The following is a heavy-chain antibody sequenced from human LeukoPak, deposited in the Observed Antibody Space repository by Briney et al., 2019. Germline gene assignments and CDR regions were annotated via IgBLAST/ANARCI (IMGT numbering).Heavy chain of an antibody. V-gene: IGHV4-59*12. D-gene: IGHD3-16*02. CDR3: ARVPQSPRIMITFGGVIGAFDI. J-gene: IGHJ3*02. CDR2: IYYSGST. CDR1: GGSISSYY. Sequence: SETLSLTCTVSGGSISSYYWSWIRQPPGKGLEWIGYIYYSGSTYYNPSLKSRVTISVDTSKNQFSLKLSSVTAADTAVYYCARVPQSPRIMITFGGVIGAFDIWGQGTMVTVSS.